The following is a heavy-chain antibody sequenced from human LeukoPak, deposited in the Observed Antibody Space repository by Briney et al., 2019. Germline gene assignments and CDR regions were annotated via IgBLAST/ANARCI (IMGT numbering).Heavy chain of an antibody. Sequence: SGGSLRLSCAASGFTFSSYWMSWVRQAPGEGMEWVANIKQDGSEKYYVDSVKGRFTISRDNAKNSLYLQMNSLRAEDTAVYYCAREGWLRPSYYYGMDVWGQGTTVTVSS. J-gene: IGHJ6*02. CDR1: GFTFSSYW. CDR2: IKQDGSEK. CDR3: AREGWLRPSYYYGMDV. D-gene: IGHD5-12*01. V-gene: IGHV3-7*01.